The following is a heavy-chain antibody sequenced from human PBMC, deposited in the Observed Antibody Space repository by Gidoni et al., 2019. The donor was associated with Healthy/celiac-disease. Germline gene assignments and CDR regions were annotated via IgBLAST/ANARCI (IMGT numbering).Heavy chain of an antibody. CDR2: ISYDGSNK. Sequence: QVQLVESGGGVVQPGRSLRLSCAASGFTFSSYAMHWVRQAPGKGLEWVAVISYDGSNKYYADSVKGRFTISRDNSKNTLYLQMNSLRAEDTAVYYCARDRAWLVIELDYWGQGTLVTVSS. V-gene: IGHV3-30-3*01. J-gene: IGHJ4*02. D-gene: IGHD6-19*01. CDR3: ARDRAWLVIELDY. CDR1: GFTFSSYA.